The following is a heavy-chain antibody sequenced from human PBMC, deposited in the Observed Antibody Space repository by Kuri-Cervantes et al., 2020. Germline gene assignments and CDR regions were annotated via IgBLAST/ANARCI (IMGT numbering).Heavy chain of an antibody. Sequence: GGSLRLSCAASGFTFGNYWMHWVRQAPGKGLVWVSRFMRDGTSPSYGDSVGGRFTISRDNAKNTLYLQMNSLRADDTAVYYCAKSDWFDPCGQGTLVTVSS. V-gene: IGHV3-74*01. CDR2: FMRDGTSP. CDR1: GFTFGNYW. CDR3: AKSDWFDP. J-gene: IGHJ5*02.